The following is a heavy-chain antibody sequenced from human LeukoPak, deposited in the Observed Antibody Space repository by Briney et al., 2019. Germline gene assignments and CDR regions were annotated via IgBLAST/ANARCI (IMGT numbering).Heavy chain of an antibody. J-gene: IGHJ5*02. V-gene: IGHV4-59*01. D-gene: IGHD2-15*01. Sequence: SEPLSLTCTVSVASSRSYYWTWIRLPPGKGRECRRYIYDSWSTNYNPSLKSRVSISVATSKNQLSLKLNSVTAADTAVYYCATGRDWFDPWGQGTLVTVSS. CDR2: IYDSWST. CDR1: VASSRSYY. CDR3: ATGRDWFDP.